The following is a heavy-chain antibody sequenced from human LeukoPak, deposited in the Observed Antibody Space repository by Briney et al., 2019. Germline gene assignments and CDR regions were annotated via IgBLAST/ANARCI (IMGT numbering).Heavy chain of an antibody. J-gene: IGHJ4*02. CDR1: GGSISSSY. CDR3: ARETTGRDYFDY. Sequence: KPSETLSLTCTVSGGSISSSYWSWIRQPPGKGLEWIGYIYYSGSTNYNPSLKSRVTISVDTSKNQFSLKLSSVSAAYTAVYYCARETTGRDYFDYWGQGTLVTASS. CDR2: IYYSGST. D-gene: IGHD1-14*01. V-gene: IGHV4-59*01.